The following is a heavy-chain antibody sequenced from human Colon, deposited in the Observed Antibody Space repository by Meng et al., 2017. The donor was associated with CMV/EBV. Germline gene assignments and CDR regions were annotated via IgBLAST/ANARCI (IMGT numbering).Heavy chain of an antibody. CDR2: ISNINYI. Sequence: GESLKISCEASGFIFKNYIMHWVRQAPGKGLEWVSSISNINYIYQADSGKGRFTISRDNAKNSLSLLMNSLRPEDTAVYYCARSYYYGLDVWGQGTTVTVSS. CDR3: ARSYYYGLDV. CDR1: GFIFKNYI. V-gene: IGHV3-21*01. D-gene: IGHD3-10*01. J-gene: IGHJ6*02.